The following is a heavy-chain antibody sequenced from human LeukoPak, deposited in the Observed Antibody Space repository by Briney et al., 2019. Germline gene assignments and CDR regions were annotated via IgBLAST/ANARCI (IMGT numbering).Heavy chain of an antibody. D-gene: IGHD6-19*01. Sequence: GEALQISFKGSGYSFTSYWIRWGRQRPGKGLEGMGRIDPSDSYTNYSPSFQGHVTISAAKSISTAYLQWSSLKASDTAMYYCARLNSSGWYVYWGQGTLVTVSS. CDR2: IDPSDSYT. CDR1: GYSFTSYW. CDR3: ARLNSSGWYVY. J-gene: IGHJ4*02. V-gene: IGHV5-10-1*01.